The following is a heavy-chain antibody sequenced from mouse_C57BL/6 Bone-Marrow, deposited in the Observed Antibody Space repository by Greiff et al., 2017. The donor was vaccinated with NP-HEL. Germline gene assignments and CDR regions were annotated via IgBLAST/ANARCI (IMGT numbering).Heavy chain of an antibody. CDR2: IGLGSGST. V-gene: IGHV1-77*01. CDR3: ARSRWLPYFDY. J-gene: IGHJ2*01. Sequence: VQLQQSGAELVKPGASVKISCKASGYTFTDYYINWVKQRPGQGLEWIGKIGLGSGSTYYNEKFKGKATLTADKSSSTAYMQLSSLTSEDSAVYFCARSRWLPYFDYWGQGTTLTVSS. CDR1: GYTFTDYY. D-gene: IGHD2-3*01.